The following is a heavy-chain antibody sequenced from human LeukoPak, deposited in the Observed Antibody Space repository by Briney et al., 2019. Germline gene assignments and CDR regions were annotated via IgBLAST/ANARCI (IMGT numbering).Heavy chain of an antibody. V-gene: IGHV4-61*02. CDR1: GGSISSGSYY. Sequence: PSETLSLTCTVFGGSISSGSYYWSWIRQPAGKGLEWIGRIYTSGSTNYNPSLKSRVTMSVDTSKNQFSLKLSSVTAADTGVYYCARVQEVPAAFTFHYYYYMDVWGKGTTVTVSS. J-gene: IGHJ6*03. D-gene: IGHD2-2*01. CDR2: IYTSGST. CDR3: ARVQEVPAAFTFHYYYYMDV.